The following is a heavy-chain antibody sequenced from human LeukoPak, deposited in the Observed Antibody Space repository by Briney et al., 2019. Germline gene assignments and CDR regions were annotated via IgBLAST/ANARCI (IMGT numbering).Heavy chain of an antibody. D-gene: IGHD5-12*01. CDR2: ISWNSASI. V-gene: IGHV3-9*01. CDR1: GFTFHQYA. Sequence: PGRPLRLSCAASGFTFHQYAIHWVRQVPGKGLEWVSGISWNSASIGYADSVKGRFTISRDNAKNSVHLQMNSLRAEDTALYYCAKDKAPLYSGYDWDLDFWGQGTLVTVSS. CDR3: AKDKAPLYSGYDWDLDF. J-gene: IGHJ4*02.